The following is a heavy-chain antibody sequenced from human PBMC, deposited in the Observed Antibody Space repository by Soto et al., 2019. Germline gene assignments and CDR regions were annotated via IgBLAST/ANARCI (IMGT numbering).Heavy chain of an antibody. CDR2: ISSDNYYI. V-gene: IGHV3-21*01. Sequence: EVQLVESGVVLVQPGGSLRLSCAASGFPFTAYSMLWVRQAPGKGLQWVSSISSDNYYIYYADSGKGRFTISRDTAKQSLFLQMDSLSADYTAVDYCARGRTFTGAYCYGGGAYRCQGVLVSVSS. D-gene: IGHD2-21*02. CDR3: ARGRTFTGAYCYGGGAY. J-gene: IGHJ4*02. CDR1: GFPFTAYS.